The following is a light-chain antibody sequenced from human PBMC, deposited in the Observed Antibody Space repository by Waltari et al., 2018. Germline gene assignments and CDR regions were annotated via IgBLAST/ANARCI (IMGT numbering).Light chain of an antibody. CDR2: EVS. Sequence: QSALTQPPSMSGSPGQSVTISCTGTTSDVGSHNRVPCYPQPPGTPPKLILYEVSNRPAGVPDRFSGSKSGNPASLTISGLQAEDEADYYCTSYTTSGTVVFGGGTNLTVL. CDR1: TSDVGSHNR. J-gene: IGLJ2*01. CDR3: TSYTTSGTVV. V-gene: IGLV2-18*02.